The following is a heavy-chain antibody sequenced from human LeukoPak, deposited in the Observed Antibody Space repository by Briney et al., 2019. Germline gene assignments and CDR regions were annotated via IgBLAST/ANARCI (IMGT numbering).Heavy chain of an antibody. D-gene: IGHD1-1*01. CDR3: TTDGGMYNRNDVVY. CDR2: IKSKTDGGTT. Sequence: GGSLRLSCAASGFTFNNAWMSWVRQAPGKGLEWVGRIKSKTDGGTTDYAAPVKGRFTISRDDSKNTLFLQMNSLKTEDTAVYYCTTDGGMYNRNDVVYWGQGTLVTVSS. J-gene: IGHJ4*02. V-gene: IGHV3-15*01. CDR1: GFTFNNAW.